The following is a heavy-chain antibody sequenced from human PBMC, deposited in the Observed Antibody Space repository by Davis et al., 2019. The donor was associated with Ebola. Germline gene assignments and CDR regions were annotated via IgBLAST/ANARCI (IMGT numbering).Heavy chain of an antibody. V-gene: IGHV5-51*01. J-gene: IGHJ6*04. D-gene: IGHD3-22*01. CDR2: IYPGDSET. CDR1: GYSFSTYW. CDR3: ARHIHYDSSGWFYYYYGMDV. Sequence: KVSCKGSGYSFSTYWIGWVRQMPGKGLEWMGIIYPGDSETRYSPSFQGQVTISADKSISTAYLQWSSLKASDTAMYYCARHIHYDSSGWFYYYYGMDVWGKGTTVTVSS.